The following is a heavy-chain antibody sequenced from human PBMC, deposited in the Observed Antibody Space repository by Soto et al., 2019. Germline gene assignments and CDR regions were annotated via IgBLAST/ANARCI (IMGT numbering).Heavy chain of an antibody. CDR3: ARDKGELYDILTGYFGHYYYGMDV. CDR1: GFTFSSYW. V-gene: IGHV3-7*03. J-gene: IGHJ6*02. CDR2: IKQDGSEK. D-gene: IGHD3-9*01. Sequence: TGGSLRLSCAASGFTFSSYWMSWVRQAPGKGLEWVANIKQDGSEKYYVDSVKGRFTISRDNAKNSLYLQMNSLRAEDTAVYYCARDKGELYDILTGYFGHYYYGMDVWGQGTTVTVSS.